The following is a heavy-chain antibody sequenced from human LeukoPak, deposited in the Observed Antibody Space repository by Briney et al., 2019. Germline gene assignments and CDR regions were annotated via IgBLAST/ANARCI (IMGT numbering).Heavy chain of an antibody. CDR1: GFTFISSA. Sequence: ASGTVSCKTSGFTFISSAVQWVRQARGQRLEWIGWIVVGSGNTNYAQKFQERVTIARDMSTSTAYMELSSLRSEDTAVYYCAADPSYSSGYRYYFDYWGQGTLVTVPS. D-gene: IGHD3-22*01. V-gene: IGHV1-58*01. CDR2: IVVGSGNT. J-gene: IGHJ4*02. CDR3: AADPSYSSGYRYYFDY.